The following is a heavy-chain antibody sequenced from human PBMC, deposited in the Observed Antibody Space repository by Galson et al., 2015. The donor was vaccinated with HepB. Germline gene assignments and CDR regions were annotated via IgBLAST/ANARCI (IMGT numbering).Heavy chain of an antibody. V-gene: IGHV1-2*02. J-gene: IGHJ6*04. CDR3: ASDYHPGLMFLDV. D-gene: IGHD3-10*02. CDR2: INPNSGGT. CDR1: GYTFTGYY. Sequence: SVKVSCKASGYTFTGYYMHWVRQAPGQGLEWMGWINPNSGGTNYAQKFQGRVTMTRDTSISTAYMELSSLKASDTAMYYCASDYHPGLMFLDVWGKGTTVTVSS.